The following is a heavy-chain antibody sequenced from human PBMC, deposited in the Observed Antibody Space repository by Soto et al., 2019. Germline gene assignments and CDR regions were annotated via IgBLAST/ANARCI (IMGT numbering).Heavy chain of an antibody. J-gene: IGHJ6*02. CDR2: INHSGTT. Sequence: QVQLQQWGAGLLKPSETLALTCGVYRGSFSGFYWSWVRQTPGGGLEWIGVINHSGTTNYNPSFQNRVTISVDKSTNNFSLKMTSVTAADAAVYYCARGRGYVYGSNFYGLDVWGQGTTVTVSS. V-gene: IGHV4-34*01. D-gene: IGHD6-25*01. CDR1: RGSFSGFY. CDR3: ARGRGYVYGSNFYGLDV.